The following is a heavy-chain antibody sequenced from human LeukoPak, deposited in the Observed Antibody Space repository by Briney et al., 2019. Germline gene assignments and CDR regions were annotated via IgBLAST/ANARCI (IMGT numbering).Heavy chain of an antibody. Sequence: GASVKVSCKASGGTFSSYAISWVRQAPGQGLEWMGRIIPILGIANYAQKFQGRVTITADKSTSTAYMELSSLRSEDTAVYYCAREAHYYDSSGYYLVSPFSYWGQGTLVTVSS. CDR3: AREAHYYDSSGYYLVSPFSY. CDR2: IIPILGIA. D-gene: IGHD3-22*01. J-gene: IGHJ4*02. CDR1: GGTFSSYA. V-gene: IGHV1-69*04.